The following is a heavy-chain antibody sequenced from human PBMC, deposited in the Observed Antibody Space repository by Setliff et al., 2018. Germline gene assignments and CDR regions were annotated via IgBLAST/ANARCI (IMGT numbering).Heavy chain of an antibody. CDR2: INPSGGST. J-gene: IGHJ5*02. D-gene: IGHD6-13*01. CDR3: ARDRVAEGEGKQLVSEFDP. Sequence: ASVKVSCKASGYTFTSYYMHWVRQAPGRGLEWMGVINPSGGSTSYAQKFQGRVTMTRDTSTSTVYMELSSLRSEDTAVYYCARDRVAEGEGKQLVSEFDPWGQGTLVTVSS. V-gene: IGHV1-46*01. CDR1: GYTFTSYY.